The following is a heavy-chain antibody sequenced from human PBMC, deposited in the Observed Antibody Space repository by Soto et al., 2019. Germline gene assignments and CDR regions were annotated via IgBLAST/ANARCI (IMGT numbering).Heavy chain of an antibody. V-gene: IGHV4-30-4*01. CDR2: VYYPGST. CDR1: GVSFARGDYY. J-gene: IGHJ6*02. CDR3: AWSSSTSHDYGLDV. Sequence: QVQLQESSPGLVQPSQTLSLTCSVSGVSFARGDYYWHWIRRPPGKFLEYIGYVYYPGSTYSNPSLKSRFTMSLDTSENKCSLKLNSVTAADTAVYFGAWSSSTSHDYGLDVWGQGTTVPASS. D-gene: IGHD6-6*01.